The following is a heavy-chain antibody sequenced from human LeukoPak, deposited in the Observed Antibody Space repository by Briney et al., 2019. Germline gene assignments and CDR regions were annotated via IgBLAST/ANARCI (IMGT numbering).Heavy chain of an antibody. V-gene: IGHV3-7*01. CDR1: GFTFSSYW. J-gene: IGHJ4*02. Sequence: GGSLRLSCAASGFTFSSYWMSWVRQAPGKGLEWVANIKQDGSEKYYVDSVKGRFTISRDNAKNSLYLQMNSLRAEDTAVYYCVRTSAYCGGDCPSVFDYWGQGTLVTVSS. CDR2: IKQDGSEK. CDR3: VRTSAYCGGDCPSVFDY. D-gene: IGHD2-21*02.